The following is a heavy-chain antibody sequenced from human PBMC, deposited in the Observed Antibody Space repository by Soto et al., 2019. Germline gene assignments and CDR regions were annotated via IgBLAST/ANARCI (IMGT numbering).Heavy chain of an antibody. CDR3: VRIRYRLPSSGPLSDS. CDR2: LNHVGGT. Sequence: CTVAEGYIRDFYWPWISKTQGKGLEWIGELNHVGGTNYNPSLKSRVTMSVDTSQNPFSLRLISVTAADTAMYFCVRIRYRLPSSGPLSDSWVQGTPV. CDR1: EGYIRDFY. D-gene: IGHD3-16*02. J-gene: IGHJ5*01. V-gene: IGHV4-34*01.